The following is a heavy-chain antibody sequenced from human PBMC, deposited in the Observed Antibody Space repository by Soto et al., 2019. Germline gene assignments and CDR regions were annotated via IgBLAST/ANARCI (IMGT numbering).Heavy chain of an antibody. J-gene: IGHJ5*02. CDR3: AKDRRIVVCYCIAS. CDR2: VSGSGGST. CDR1: EFRFSDYG. D-gene: IGHD2-15*01. Sequence: EVQLLESGGGLVPPGGSLRLYCAASEFRFSDYGMTWVRQAPGKGLEWVSSVSGSGGSTYYADSVKGRFTIARDNSKNRLYLQMSSLSAEDTAVYYCAKDRRIVVCYCIASWGQGTQVTVSS. V-gene: IGHV3-23*01.